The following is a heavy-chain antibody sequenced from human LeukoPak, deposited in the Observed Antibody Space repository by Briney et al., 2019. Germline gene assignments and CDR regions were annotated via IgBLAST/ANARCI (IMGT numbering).Heavy chain of an antibody. CDR3: ARDLYSSSDY. Sequence: GGSLRLSCAASGFTFSHHWMHWVRQAPGKGLVWVSRINTDGSNTGYADSVKGRFTVSRDNAKNTLYLQMNSLRAEDTAVYYCARDLYSSSDYWGQGTLVTVSS. CDR2: INTDGSNT. CDR1: GFTFSHHW. D-gene: IGHD6-6*01. V-gene: IGHV3-74*01. J-gene: IGHJ4*02.